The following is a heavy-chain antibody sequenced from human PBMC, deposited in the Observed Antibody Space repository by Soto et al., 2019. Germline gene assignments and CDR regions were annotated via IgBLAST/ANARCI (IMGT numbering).Heavy chain of an antibody. Sequence: LQLQESGSGLVKPSQTLSLTCAVSGGSISSGGYSWSWIRQPPGKGLEWIGYIYHSGSTNYNASLKSRVTISVDRSKNQFSLKLRSVTDADTAVYYCARVPDRWGQGTLVTVSS. V-gene: IGHV4-30-2*01. CDR3: ARVPDR. CDR2: IYHSGST. CDR1: GGSISSGGYS. J-gene: IGHJ5*02. D-gene: IGHD2-2*01.